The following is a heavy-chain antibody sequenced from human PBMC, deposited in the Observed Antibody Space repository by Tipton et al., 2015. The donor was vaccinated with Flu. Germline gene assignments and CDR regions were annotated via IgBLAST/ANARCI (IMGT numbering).Heavy chain of an antibody. V-gene: IGHV3-23*01. CDR2: ISGGGSYT. CDR1: GFTFNSYD. Sequence: SLRLSCAASGFTFNSYDMSWVRQAPGKGLEWVSAISGGGSYTFLADSVKGRFTISGDRSKNTLYLQMNSLKTEDTAVYYCSNSPQSTFYMDVWGTGTTVTVSS. CDR3: SNSPQSTFYMDV. D-gene: IGHD2/OR15-2a*01. J-gene: IGHJ6*03.